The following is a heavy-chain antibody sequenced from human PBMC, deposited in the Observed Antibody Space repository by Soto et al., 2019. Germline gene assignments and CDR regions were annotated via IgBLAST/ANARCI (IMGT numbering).Heavy chain of an antibody. D-gene: IGHD2-2*01. CDR1: GFTFRSYW. CDR3: ARHHSFCTSSTCYFDY. Sequence: GGSLRLSCAASGFTFRSYWITWVRQAPGKGLEWVANINEHGSETFYVDSVKGRFTISRDNAENSLFVQMNSLRGEDTAIYYCARHHSFCTSSTCYFDYWGQGALVTVSS. J-gene: IGHJ4*02. CDR2: INEHGSET. V-gene: IGHV3-7*03.